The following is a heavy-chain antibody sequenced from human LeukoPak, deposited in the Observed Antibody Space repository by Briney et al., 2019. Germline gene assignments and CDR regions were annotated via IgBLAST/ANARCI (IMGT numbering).Heavy chain of an antibody. J-gene: IGHJ4*02. CDR1: GGSFSGYY. V-gene: IGHV4-34*01. D-gene: IGHD5-24*01. Sequence: PSETLSLTCAVYGGSFSGYYWSWIRQPPGKGLEWIGEINHSGSTNYNPSLKSRVTISVDTSKNQFSLKLSSVTAADTAVYYCARSERWLQKQIDYWGQGTLVTVSS. CDR2: INHSGST. CDR3: ARSERWLQKQIDY.